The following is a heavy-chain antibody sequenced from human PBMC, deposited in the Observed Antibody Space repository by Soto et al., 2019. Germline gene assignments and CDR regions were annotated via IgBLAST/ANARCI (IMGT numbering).Heavy chain of an antibody. Sequence: QVQVVESGGGVVQPGRSLRLSCAASGFTFSNFGMHWVRQAPGKGLEWVAVIWHDGKNKYYADSAEGRFTISRDNSKNTLYLQLNSLRAEDTAVYYCARDLWQDEAMDYWGQGTLVTVSS. CDR3: ARDLWQDEAMDY. CDR2: IWHDGKNK. V-gene: IGHV3-33*01. J-gene: IGHJ4*02. CDR1: GFTFSNFG.